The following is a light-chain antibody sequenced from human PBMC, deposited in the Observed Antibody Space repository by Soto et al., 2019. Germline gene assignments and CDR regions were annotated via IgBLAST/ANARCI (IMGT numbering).Light chain of an antibody. V-gene: IGKV1-39*01. CDR3: QQSYRSPYT. J-gene: IGKJ2*01. Sequence: IQLTQSPSSLSASVGDRVTLTCRASQSINIYLNRYQQKPGKAPTLLIYAASSLQSGVPSRFSGGGSRTDFTLTISSLQTEDFATYYCQQSYRSPYTFGQGTKLEI. CDR1: QSINIY. CDR2: AAS.